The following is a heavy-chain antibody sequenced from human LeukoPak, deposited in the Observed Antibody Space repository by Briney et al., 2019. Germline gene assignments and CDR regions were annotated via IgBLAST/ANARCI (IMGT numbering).Heavy chain of an antibody. Sequence: QPGRSLRLSCAASGFTFSSYGMHWVRQAPGKGLEWVAVISYDGSNKYYADSVKGRFTISRDNSKNTLYLQMNSLRAEDTAVYYCAKSLPLLYGMDVWGQGTTVTVSS. J-gene: IGHJ6*02. CDR2: ISYDGSNK. CDR3: AKSLPLLYGMDV. CDR1: GFTFSSYG. D-gene: IGHD2/OR15-2a*01. V-gene: IGHV3-30*18.